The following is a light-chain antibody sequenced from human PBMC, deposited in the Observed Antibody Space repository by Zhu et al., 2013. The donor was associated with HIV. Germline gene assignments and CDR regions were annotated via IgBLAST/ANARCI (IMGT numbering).Light chain of an antibody. Sequence: QSALTQPPSASGSPGQSVTISCTGIRSDVGGYKYVSWYQQLPGTAPKLLMYGNRNRPSGVPDRFSGSKSGTSASLAITGLQAEDEADYYCQSYDNTLSGVVFGGGTKLTVL. CDR2: GNR. J-gene: IGLJ2*01. CDR1: RSDVGGYKY. CDR3: QSYDNTLSGVV. V-gene: IGLV1-40*01.